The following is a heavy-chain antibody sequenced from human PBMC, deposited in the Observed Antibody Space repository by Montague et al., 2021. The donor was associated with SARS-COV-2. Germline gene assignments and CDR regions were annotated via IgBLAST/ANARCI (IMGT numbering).Heavy chain of an antibody. CDR1: GFTFSSIS. CDR2: ISSESAYI. Sequence: SLRLSCAAPGFTFSSISMNWVRQAPGKRLEWVSSISSESAYIVYAESVRGRFTISRDNAQNLLYLQMNSLRAEDTAVYYCARFETSKFYSSGMDVWGQGTTVTVSS. CDR3: ARFETSKFYSSGMDV. V-gene: IGHV3-21*01. J-gene: IGHJ6*02. D-gene: IGHD2-15*01.